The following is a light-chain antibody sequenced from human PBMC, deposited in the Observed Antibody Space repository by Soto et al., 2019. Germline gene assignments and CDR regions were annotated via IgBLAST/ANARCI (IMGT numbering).Light chain of an antibody. CDR3: QSFDSSLRGAV. J-gene: IGLJ2*01. CDR2: GNN. Sequence: QLVLTQPPSVSGAPGQRVTMSCTGSSSNIGAEYDVHWYQRLPGSAPKLLIYGNNNRPSGVPDRFSGSRSDSSASLAITGLQAEDEADYFCQSFDSSLRGAVFGGGTKLTVL. CDR1: SSNIGAEYD. V-gene: IGLV1-40*01.